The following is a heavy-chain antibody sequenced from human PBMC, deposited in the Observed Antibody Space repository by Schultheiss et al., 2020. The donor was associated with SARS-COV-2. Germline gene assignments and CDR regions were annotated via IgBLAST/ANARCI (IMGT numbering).Heavy chain of an antibody. CDR3: ARDRAPGADWFDP. V-gene: IGHV1-2*02. D-gene: IGHD3-10*01. J-gene: IGHJ5*02. CDR1: GYTFTDYG. CDR2: INPNSGGT. Sequence: ASVKVSCKASGYTFTDYGISWVRQAPGQGLEWMGWINPNSGGTNYAQKFQGRVTMTRDTSISTAYMELSRLRSDDTAVYYCARDRAPGADWFDPWGQGTLVTVSS.